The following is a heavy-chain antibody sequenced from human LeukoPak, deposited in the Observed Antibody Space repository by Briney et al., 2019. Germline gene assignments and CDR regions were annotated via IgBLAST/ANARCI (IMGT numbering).Heavy chain of an antibody. J-gene: IGHJ4*02. CDR1: GGSISSYY. CDR2: IYYSGST. V-gene: IGHV4-59*01. CDR3: ARARYYGSGSYYRRGYYFDY. D-gene: IGHD3-10*01. Sequence: KSSETLSLTCTVSGGSISSYYWSWIRQPPGKGLEWIGYIYYSGSTNYNPSLKSRVTISVDTSKNQFSLKLSSVTAADTAVYYCARARYYGSGSYYRRGYYFDYWGQGTLVTVSS.